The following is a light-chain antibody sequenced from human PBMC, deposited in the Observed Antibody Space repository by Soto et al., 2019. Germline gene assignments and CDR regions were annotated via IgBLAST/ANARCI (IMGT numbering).Light chain of an antibody. CDR3: HQYSSYWT. CDR2: DAT. CDR1: QSISRW. Sequence: DIQMTQSPSTLSASVGDRVTITCRASQSISRWLAWYQQKPGKAPKLLIHDATSLEIGVPSRFSGSGAGTEFTLTISSMQPDDVATYYFHQYSSYWTFAQGTKVEIK. V-gene: IGKV1-5*01. J-gene: IGKJ1*01.